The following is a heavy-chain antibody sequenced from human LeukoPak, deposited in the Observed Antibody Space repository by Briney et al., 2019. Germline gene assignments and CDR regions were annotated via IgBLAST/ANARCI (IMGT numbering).Heavy chain of an antibody. CDR3: ARGSSYSSSWYGSGWFDP. Sequence: LETLSLTCTVSGASISSISHYWGWIRQPPGKGPEWIGSIYYSGGSYYNPSLKSRVTISVDTSKNQFSLKLSSVTAADTAVYYCARGSSYSSSWYGSGWFDPWGQGTLVTVSS. D-gene: IGHD6-13*01. J-gene: IGHJ5*02. V-gene: IGHV4-39*07. CDR1: GASISSISHY. CDR2: IYYSGGS.